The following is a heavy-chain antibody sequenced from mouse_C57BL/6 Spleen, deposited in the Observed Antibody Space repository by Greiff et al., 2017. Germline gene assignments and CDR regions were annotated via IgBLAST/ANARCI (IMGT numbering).Heavy chain of an antibody. CDR2: ISSKSSNYAT. CDR3: ERDKTTGVAGNGKDY. CDR1: GFTFNTYA. J-gene: IGHJ4*01. D-gene: IGHD1-1*01. V-gene: IGHV10-3*01. Sequence: EVQLQESGGGLVQPKGSLKLSCAASGFTFNTYAMHWVRQAPGKGLEWVARISSKSSNYATYYADSVKDRFTISRDDSQSMLYLQMNNLKTEDTAMYDCERDKTTGVAGNGKDYWGQGTSVTVSS.